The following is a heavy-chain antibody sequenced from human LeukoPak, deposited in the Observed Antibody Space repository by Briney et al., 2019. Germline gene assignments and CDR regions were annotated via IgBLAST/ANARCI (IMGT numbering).Heavy chain of an antibody. J-gene: IGHJ3*02. CDR2: ISAYNGNT. V-gene: IGHV1-18*01. Sequence: ASVKVSCKASGYTFTSYGISWVRQAPGQGLEWMGWISAYNGNTNYAQKLQGRVTMTTDTSTSTAYMELRSLRSDDTAVYYCARVPYYDFRSASNDAFDIWGQGTMVTVSS. D-gene: IGHD3-3*01. CDR3: ARVPYYDFRSASNDAFDI. CDR1: GYTFTSYG.